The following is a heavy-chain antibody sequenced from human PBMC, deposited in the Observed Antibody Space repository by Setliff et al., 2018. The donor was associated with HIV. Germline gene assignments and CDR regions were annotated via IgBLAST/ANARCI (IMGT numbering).Heavy chain of an antibody. V-gene: IGHV1-18*01. Sequence: ASVKVSCKASGGTFSNYVINWVRQAPGQGLEWMGWITVGDGNTKYSQKFQGRVTMTRDTSTSTVYMELSSLRSEDTALYYCARVFYSRGSGYYKGLDYWGQGTLVTVSS. D-gene: IGHD3-3*01. CDR3: ARVFYSRGSGYYKGLDY. CDR1: GGTFSNYV. CDR2: ITVGDGNT. J-gene: IGHJ4*02.